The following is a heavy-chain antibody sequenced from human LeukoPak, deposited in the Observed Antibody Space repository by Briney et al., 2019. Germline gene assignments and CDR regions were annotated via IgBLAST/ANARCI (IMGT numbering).Heavy chain of an antibody. V-gene: IGHV4-39*02. Sequence: SETLSLTCTVSGGSISSSSYYWGWIRQPPGKGLEWIGSIYYSGSTYYNPSLKSRVTISVDTSKNQFSLKLSSVTAADTAVYYCAREACSSTSCHLPRYYYYMDVWGKGTTVTVSS. CDR2: IYYSGST. D-gene: IGHD2-2*01. J-gene: IGHJ6*03. CDR1: GGSISSSSYY. CDR3: AREACSSTSCHLPRYYYYMDV.